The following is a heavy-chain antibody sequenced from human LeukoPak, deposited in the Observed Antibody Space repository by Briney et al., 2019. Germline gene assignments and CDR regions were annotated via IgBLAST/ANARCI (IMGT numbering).Heavy chain of an antibody. V-gene: IGHV1-18*01. J-gene: IGHJ4*02. CDR3: ARDGSSSWYNL. D-gene: IGHD6-13*01. CDR2: ISLANGNT. Sequence: ASVKVSCKPSGYTFTSYGISRVRQAPGQGLEWVGWISLANGNTNYAQKLQGRVTMTTDTSTSTAYMELRSLISDDTAVYYCARDGSSSWYNLWGQGTLVTASS. CDR1: GYTFTSYG.